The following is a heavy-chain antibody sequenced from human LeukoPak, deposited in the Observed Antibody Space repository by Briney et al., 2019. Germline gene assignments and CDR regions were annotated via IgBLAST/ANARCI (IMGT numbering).Heavy chain of an antibody. J-gene: IGHJ4*02. Sequence: GASVKVSCKASGYTFPSFGISWVRQAPGQGLEWMGWISAYNGNTNYAQQLQGRVTMTTDTSTSTAYMELSRLRSDDTAVYYCARVREWLAPYFDYWGQGTLVTVSS. CDR1: GYTFPSFG. CDR3: ARVREWLAPYFDY. CDR2: ISAYNGNT. V-gene: IGHV1-18*01. D-gene: IGHD6-19*01.